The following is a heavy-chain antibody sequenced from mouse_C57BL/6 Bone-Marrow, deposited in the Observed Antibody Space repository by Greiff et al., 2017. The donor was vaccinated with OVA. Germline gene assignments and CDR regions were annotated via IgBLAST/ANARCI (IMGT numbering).Heavy chain of an antibody. CDR1: GYTFTDYE. J-gene: IGHJ4*01. CDR3: TRGYSNYCAMDY. D-gene: IGHD2-5*01. CDR2: IDPETGGT. Sequence: QVQLQQSGAELVRPGASVKMSCKASGYTFTDYEMHWVKQTPVHGLEWIGAIDPETGGTEYSQKFKGKAILTADKSSSTAYMELRSLTSEYSAVYYCTRGYSNYCAMDYWGQGTTVTVSS. V-gene: IGHV1-15*01.